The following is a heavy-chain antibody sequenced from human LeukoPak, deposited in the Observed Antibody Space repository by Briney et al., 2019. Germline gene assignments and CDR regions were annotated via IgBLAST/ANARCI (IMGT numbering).Heavy chain of an antibody. CDR3: ATCPPSSWSYFDF. CDR2: ISSGGQTI. J-gene: IGHJ4*02. D-gene: IGHD6-13*01. Sequence: GGSLRLSCAASGFXFSSYSINWVRQAPGKGREWLSYISSGGQTISYRDSVKGRFTVSRDNSKNSVYLQMHSLRAEDTAVYYCATCPPSSWSYFDFWGQGALVTVSS. V-gene: IGHV3-48*04. CDR1: GFXFSSYS.